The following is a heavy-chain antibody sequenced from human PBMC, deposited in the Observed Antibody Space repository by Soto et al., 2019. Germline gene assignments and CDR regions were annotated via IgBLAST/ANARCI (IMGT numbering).Heavy chain of an antibody. D-gene: IGHD2-15*01. V-gene: IGHV4-39*01. Sequence: QLQLQESGPGLVKPSETLSLTCTVSGGSISSSSYYWGWIRQPPGKGLEWIGSIYYSGSTYYTPSLKSRVTISVDTSKNQFSLKLSSVTAADTAVYYCARRGWAATQFDYWGQGTLVTVSS. CDR1: GGSISSSSYY. CDR2: IYYSGST. J-gene: IGHJ4*02. CDR3: ARRGWAATQFDY.